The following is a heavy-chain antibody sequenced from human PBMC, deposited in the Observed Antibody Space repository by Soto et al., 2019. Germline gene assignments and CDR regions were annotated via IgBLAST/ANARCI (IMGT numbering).Heavy chain of an antibody. CDR1: GYTFTGYY. CDR3: ARGRRDIVVVPAAAYFDY. Sequence: GASVKVSCKASGYTFTGYYMHWARQAPGQGLAWMGGIIPIFGTANYAQKFQGRVTITADESTSTAYMELSSLRSEDTAVYYCARGRRDIVVVPAAAYFDYWGQGTLVTVSS. V-gene: IGHV1-69*13. J-gene: IGHJ4*02. D-gene: IGHD2-2*01. CDR2: IIPIFGTA.